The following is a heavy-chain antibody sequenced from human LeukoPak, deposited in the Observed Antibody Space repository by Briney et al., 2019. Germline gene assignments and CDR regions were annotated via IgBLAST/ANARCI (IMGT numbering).Heavy chain of an antibody. Sequence: GGSLRLSCAASGFTFSSYAMSWVRQAPGKGLEWVSAISGSGGSTCYADSVKGRFTISRDNSKNTLYLQMNSLRAEDTAVYYCAKGSYDYVWGSYRPFDYWGQGTLVTVSS. CDR1: GFTFSSYA. J-gene: IGHJ4*02. D-gene: IGHD3-16*02. V-gene: IGHV3-23*01. CDR2: ISGSGGST. CDR3: AKGSYDYVWGSYRPFDY.